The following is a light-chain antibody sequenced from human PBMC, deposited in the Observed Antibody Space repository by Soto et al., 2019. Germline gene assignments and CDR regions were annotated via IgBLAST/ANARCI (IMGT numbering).Light chain of an antibody. V-gene: IGKV3-15*01. CDR3: QQHYSYPIT. J-gene: IGKJ5*01. CDR1: QSVSRT. Sequence: ELLMTQSPATLSVSPGERATLSCRASQSVSRTLAWYQQKHGQAPRLLIHGASTRATGIPARFSGSGSGTECTLNISNLQSEDGATYYCQQHYSYPITFGRGTRLDIK. CDR2: GAS.